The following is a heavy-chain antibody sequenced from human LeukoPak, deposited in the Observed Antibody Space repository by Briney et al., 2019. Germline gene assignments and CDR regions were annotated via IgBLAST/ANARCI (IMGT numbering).Heavy chain of an antibody. CDR1: GYTFTSYD. Sequence: ASVKVSCKASGYTFTSYDINWVRQATGQGLEWMGWINPNSGGTNYAQKFQGRVTMTRDTSISTAYMELSRLRSDDTAVYYCARSYIYYYDSSAPLGYWGQGTLVAVSS. J-gene: IGHJ4*02. CDR2: INPNSGGT. D-gene: IGHD3-22*01. V-gene: IGHV1-2*02. CDR3: ARSYIYYYDSSAPLGY.